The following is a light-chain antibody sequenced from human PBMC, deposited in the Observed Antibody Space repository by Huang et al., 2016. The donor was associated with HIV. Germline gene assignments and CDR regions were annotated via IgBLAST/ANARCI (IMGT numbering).Light chain of an antibody. CDR1: QSISSY. CDR2: AAS. J-gene: IGKJ1*01. V-gene: IGKV1-39*01. Sequence: DIQMTQSPSSLSASVGDRVTITCRASQSISSYLNWYQQKPEKAPKLLIYAASSLQSGVPSRFSGSGSGTDFTLTISSLQPEDFATYYCQQSYSSWTFGQGTKVEIK. CDR3: QQSYSSWT.